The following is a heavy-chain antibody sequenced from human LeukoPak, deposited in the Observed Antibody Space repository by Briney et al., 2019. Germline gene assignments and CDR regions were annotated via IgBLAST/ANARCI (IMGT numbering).Heavy chain of an antibody. D-gene: IGHD1-14*01. J-gene: IGHJ4*02. CDR3: AKITWGTGVTGDY. CDR1: GFTFSSYA. CDR2: ISGSGGST. V-gene: IGHV3-23*01. Sequence: GSLRLSCAAFGFTFSSYAMSWVRQAPGKGLEWVSAISGSGGSTYYADSVKGRFTISRHNSKNTLYLQMNSLRAEDTAVYYCAKITWGTGVTGDYWGQGTLVTVSS.